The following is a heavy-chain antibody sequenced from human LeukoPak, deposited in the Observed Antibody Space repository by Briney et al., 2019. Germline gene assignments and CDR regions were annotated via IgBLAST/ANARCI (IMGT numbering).Heavy chain of an antibody. V-gene: IGHV3-21*01. D-gene: IGHD6-6*01. CDR2: ISSSSSYI. CDR3: AREKRGSSSGPFDY. Sequence: PGGSLRLSCAASGFTFSSYSMNWVRQAPGKGLEWVSSISSSSSYIYYADSVKGRFTISRDNAKNSLYLQMNSLRAEDTAVYHCAREKRGSSSGPFDYWGQGTLVTVSS. J-gene: IGHJ4*02. CDR1: GFTFSSYS.